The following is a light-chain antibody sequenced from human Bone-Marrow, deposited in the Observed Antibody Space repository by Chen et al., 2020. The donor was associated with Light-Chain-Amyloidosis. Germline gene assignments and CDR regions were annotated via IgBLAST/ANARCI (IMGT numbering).Light chain of an antibody. CDR3: QVWDRSSDRPV. J-gene: IGLJ3*02. V-gene: IGLV3-21*02. CDR2: DDS. Sequence: SYVLTPPSSVPVAPGQTATIACGGNNIGSTSVHWYQQTPGQAPLLVVYDDSDRPSGIPERVSGSNSGNTATLTISRVEAGDEADYYCQVWDRSSDRPVFGGGTKLTVL. CDR1: NIGSTS.